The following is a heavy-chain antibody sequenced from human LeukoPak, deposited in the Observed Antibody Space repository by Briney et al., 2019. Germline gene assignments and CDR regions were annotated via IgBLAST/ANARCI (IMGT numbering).Heavy chain of an antibody. CDR1: GFTSSSYA. CDR3: AKDSSSWPDAFDI. V-gene: IGHV3-23*01. CDR2: ISNSGSST. J-gene: IGHJ3*02. D-gene: IGHD6-13*01. Sequence: GGSLRLSCAASGFTSSSYAMSWVRQAPGKGLEWVSGISNSGSSTYYADPVKGRFTISRDNSKNTLYLQMNSLRAEGTAVYYCAKDSSSWPDAFDIWGQGTMVTVSS.